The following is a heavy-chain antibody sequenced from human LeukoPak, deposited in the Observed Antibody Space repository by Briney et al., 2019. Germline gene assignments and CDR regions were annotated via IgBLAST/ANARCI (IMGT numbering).Heavy chain of an antibody. Sequence: GRSLRLSCAASGFTFSSYAMHWVRQAPGKGLEWVAVISYDGGNKYYADSVKGRFTISRDNSKNTLYLQMNSLRAEDTAVYYCARDPSGKGAFDYWGQGTLVTVSS. CDR1: GFTFSSYA. CDR2: ISYDGGNK. CDR3: ARDPSGKGAFDY. V-gene: IGHV3-30*01. D-gene: IGHD3-10*01. J-gene: IGHJ4*02.